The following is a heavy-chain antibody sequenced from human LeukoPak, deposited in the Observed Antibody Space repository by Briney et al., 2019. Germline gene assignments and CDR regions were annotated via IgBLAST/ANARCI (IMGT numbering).Heavy chain of an antibody. J-gene: IGHJ6*03. CDR3: ARGRWLALGYMDV. CDR1: GFTFSSYW. V-gene: IGHV3-7*01. CDR2: IKQDGSEK. D-gene: IGHD4-23*01. Sequence: PGGSLRLSCAASGFTFSSYWMSWVRQAPGKGLEWVANIKQDGSEKYYVDSVKGRFTISRDNAKNSLYLQMNSLRAEDTAVYYCARGRWLALGYMDVWGKGTTVTVSS.